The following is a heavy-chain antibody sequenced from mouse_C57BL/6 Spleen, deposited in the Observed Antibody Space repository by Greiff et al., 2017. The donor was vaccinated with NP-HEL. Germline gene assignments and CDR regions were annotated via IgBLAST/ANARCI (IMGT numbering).Heavy chain of an antibody. Sequence: VKLMESGAELARPGASVKMSCKASGYTFTSYTMHWVKQRPGQGLEWIGYINPSSGYTKYNQKFKDKATLTADKSSSTAYMQLSSLTSEDSAVYYCARDDGYYRFAYWGQGTLVTVSA. D-gene: IGHD2-3*01. J-gene: IGHJ3*01. V-gene: IGHV1-4*01. CDR3: ARDDGYYRFAY. CDR1: GYTFTSYT. CDR2: INPSSGYT.